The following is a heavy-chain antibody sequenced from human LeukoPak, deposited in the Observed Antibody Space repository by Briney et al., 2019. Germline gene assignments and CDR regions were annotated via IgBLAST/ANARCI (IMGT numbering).Heavy chain of an antibody. J-gene: IGHJ4*02. CDR3: AKGATFGGYGGYDHCDY. Sequence: PGGSLRLSCAASGFSFSSYGMHWVRQAPGKGLEWMAVISNDGSNKYYVDSVKGRFTISRDNSKNTLYLQMNSLRAEDTAVYYCAKGATFGGYGGYDHCDYWGQGTLVTVSS. V-gene: IGHV3-30*18. CDR2: ISNDGSNK. CDR1: GFSFSSYG. D-gene: IGHD5-12*01.